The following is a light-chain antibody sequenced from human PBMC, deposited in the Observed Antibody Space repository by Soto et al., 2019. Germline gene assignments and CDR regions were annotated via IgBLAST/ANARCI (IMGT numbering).Light chain of an antibody. CDR1: QNVGRNY. CDR2: GAS. V-gene: IGKV3-20*01. Sequence: EIVLTQSPGTLSLSPGGRATLSCRASQNVGRNYLAWYQQKPGQAPRLLIYGASNRATGIPDRFSGSGSGTDFTLTISRLEPEDFAVYYCQQYGSSGTFGQGTKVDIK. CDR3: QQYGSSGT. J-gene: IGKJ1*01.